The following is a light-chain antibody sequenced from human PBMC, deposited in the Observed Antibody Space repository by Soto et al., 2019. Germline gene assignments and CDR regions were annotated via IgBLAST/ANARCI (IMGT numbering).Light chain of an antibody. CDR1: QSVSSNY. Sequence: EIVLTQSPGTLSLSPGERATLSCRASQSVSSNYLAWYQQNPGQAPRLLIYVASSRATGIPDRFSGSGSGTDFTLTISRLEPEDFAVYYCQHYGRSAYTFGQGTTLEI. J-gene: IGKJ2*01. V-gene: IGKV3-20*01. CDR2: VAS. CDR3: QHYGRSAYT.